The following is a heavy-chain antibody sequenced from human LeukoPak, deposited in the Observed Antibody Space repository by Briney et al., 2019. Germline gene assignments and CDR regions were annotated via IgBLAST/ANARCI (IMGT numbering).Heavy chain of an antibody. V-gene: IGHV3-30*02. D-gene: IGHD6-13*01. CDR3: AKDKGYGPDIESSYFHY. CDR1: GFTFSSYG. Sequence: GGSLRLSCAASGFTFSSYGMHWVRQAPGKGLEWVAFIRYDGSNKYYADSVKGRFTISRDNSKNTLYLQMNSLRAEDTAVYYFAKDKGYGPDIESSYFHYWGQRTLVTVSS. J-gene: IGHJ4*02. CDR2: IRYDGSNK.